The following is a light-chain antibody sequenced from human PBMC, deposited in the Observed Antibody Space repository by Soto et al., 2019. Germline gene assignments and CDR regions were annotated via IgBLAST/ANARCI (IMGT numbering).Light chain of an antibody. J-gene: IGLJ3*02. V-gene: IGLV2-14*01. CDR2: EVS. Sequence: QSALTQPASVSGSPGQSITISCTGTSSDVGGYNYVSWYQQHPGKAPKLIIYEVSNRPSGVSNRFSGSKSGNTASLTISGLQAEDGADYYCSSYTTSSTWVFGGGTKLTVL. CDR3: SSYTTSSTWV. CDR1: SSDVGGYNY.